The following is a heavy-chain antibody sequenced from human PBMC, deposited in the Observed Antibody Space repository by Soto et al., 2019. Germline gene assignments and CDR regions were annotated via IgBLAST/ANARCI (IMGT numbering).Heavy chain of an antibody. J-gene: IGHJ4*02. CDR2: ISGSGGST. D-gene: IGHD2-8*01. CDR1: GFTFSSYA. CDR3: AKDAVLMVYARDQKTYYFDY. V-gene: IGHV3-23*01. Sequence: GGSLRLSCAASGFTFSSYAMSWVRQATGKGLEWVSAISGSGGSTYYADSVKGRFTISRDNSENTLYLQMNSLRAEDTAVYYCAKDAVLMVYARDQKTYYFDYWGQGTLVTVSS.